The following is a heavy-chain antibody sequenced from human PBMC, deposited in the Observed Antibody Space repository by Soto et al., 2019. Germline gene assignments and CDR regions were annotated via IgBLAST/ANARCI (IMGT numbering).Heavy chain of an antibody. CDR2: INHSGIT. V-gene: IGHV4-34*01. CDR1: GEPFSGYF. D-gene: IGHD6-13*01. J-gene: IGHJ5*02. Sequence: SETLSLTCAVYGEPFSGYFCSWIRQPPGKGLEWIGEINHSGITNYNPSLESRVTVSGDTSRDQFSLKLSSVTAADTAVYYGARERPDGSMLDPWGQGTLVTVYS. CDR3: ARERPDGSMLDP.